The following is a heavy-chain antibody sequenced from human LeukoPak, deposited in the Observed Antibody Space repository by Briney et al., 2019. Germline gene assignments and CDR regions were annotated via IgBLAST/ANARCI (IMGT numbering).Heavy chain of an antibody. CDR3: AREFRRKPAAISSKYNWFDP. V-gene: IGHV4-38-2*02. CDR1: GYSISSGYY. CDR2: IYHSGST. J-gene: IGHJ5*02. Sequence: SETLSLTSAVSGYSISSGYYWGWIRQPPGKGLEWIGSIYHSGSTYYNPSLKRRVTISVDTSKSQFSLKLSSVTAADTAVYYCAREFRRKPAAISSKYNWFDPWGQGTLVTVSS. D-gene: IGHD2-2*01.